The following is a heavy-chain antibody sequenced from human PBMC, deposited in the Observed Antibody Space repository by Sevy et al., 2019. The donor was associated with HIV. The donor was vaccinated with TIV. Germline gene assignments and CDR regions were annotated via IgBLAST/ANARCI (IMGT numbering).Heavy chain of an antibody. CDR3: GTMRGGATTTDSRYYFDY. V-gene: IGHV1-24*01. D-gene: IGHD1-26*01. Sequence: ASVKVSCKVSGYTLTELSMHWVRQAPGKGLEWMGGFDPEDGETIYAQKFQGRVTMTEDTSTDTAYMELSSLRSEDTAAYYCGTMRGGATTTDSRYYFDYWGQGTLVTVSS. CDR1: GYTLTELS. CDR2: FDPEDGET. J-gene: IGHJ4*02.